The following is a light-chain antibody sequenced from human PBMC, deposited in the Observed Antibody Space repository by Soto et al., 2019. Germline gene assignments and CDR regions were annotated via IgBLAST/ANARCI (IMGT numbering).Light chain of an antibody. CDR3: QRSYRSIS. CDR1: QSISPY. J-gene: IGKJ5*01. V-gene: IGKV1-39*01. Sequence: DIQMTQSPSSLFASVGDRVTITCRASQSISPYLNWYQQRPGKAPSLLIYAATRLHSGVPSRFSGSGSGTDFTLTISSLQPEDFATYYCQRSYRSISFGQGTRLEMK. CDR2: AAT.